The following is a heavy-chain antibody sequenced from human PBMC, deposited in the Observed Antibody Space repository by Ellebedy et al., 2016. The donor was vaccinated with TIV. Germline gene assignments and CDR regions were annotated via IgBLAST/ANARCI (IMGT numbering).Heavy chain of an antibody. Sequence: ASVKVSCKASGNSFTSHGVDWVRQAPGRGLEWMGWINTNTGNPSYAQGFMGRFVFSLDTAVSTTYLQISSLKADDTAIYYCATRTMGKPVLAHYYGMDVWGQGTTVIVSS. CDR2: INTNTGNP. CDR3: ATRTMGKPVLAHYYGMDV. J-gene: IGHJ6*02. V-gene: IGHV7-4-1*02. CDR1: GNSFTSHG. D-gene: IGHD1-1*01.